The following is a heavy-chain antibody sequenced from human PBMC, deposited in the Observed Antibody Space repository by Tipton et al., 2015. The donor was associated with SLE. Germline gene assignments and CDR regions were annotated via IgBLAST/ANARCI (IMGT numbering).Heavy chain of an antibody. D-gene: IGHD6-19*01. Sequence: QLVQSGPEVKKPGSSVKVSCKASGGAFSSYAISWVRQAPGQGLEWMGGIIPIFGTANYAQKFQGRVTITADESTSTAYMVLSSLRSEDTAVYYCARSFAAVAGNFDYWGQGTLVTVSS. CDR1: GGAFSSYA. CDR2: IIPIFGTA. V-gene: IGHV1-69*01. CDR3: ARSFAAVAGNFDY. J-gene: IGHJ4*02.